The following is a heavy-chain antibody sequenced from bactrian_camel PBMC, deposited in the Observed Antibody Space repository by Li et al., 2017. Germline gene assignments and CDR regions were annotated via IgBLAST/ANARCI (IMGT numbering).Heavy chain of an antibody. CDR1: GVTFGDSD. CDR2: VSSDGTT. J-gene: IGHJ4*01. V-gene: IGHV3S63*01. Sequence: GGSVQAGDSLTLSCTSSGVTFGDSDIGWYRQVPGNECELVSSVSSDGTTYSPHTTKGRFTGSLDNAKKTVYLHMSSLKPEDTAMYYCAADREWVGDAYPCEWAQGTQVTVS. D-gene: IGHD1*01. CDR3: AADREWVGDAYPCE.